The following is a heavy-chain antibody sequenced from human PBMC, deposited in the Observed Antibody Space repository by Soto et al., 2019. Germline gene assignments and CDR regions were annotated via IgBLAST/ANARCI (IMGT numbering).Heavy chain of an antibody. CDR3: ARYPSNYYYGMDV. D-gene: IGHD6-6*01. CDR2: IYYSGIT. J-gene: IGHJ6*02. Sequence: SETLSPAYSISGRSIFTYSWSLIRQPPGKGLEWIGYIYYSGITNSNPSLKCRVTISVDTSKNQFSLKLSSVTAADTAVYYCARYPSNYYYGMDVWGQGTTVT. V-gene: IGHV4-59*01. CDR1: GRSIFTYS.